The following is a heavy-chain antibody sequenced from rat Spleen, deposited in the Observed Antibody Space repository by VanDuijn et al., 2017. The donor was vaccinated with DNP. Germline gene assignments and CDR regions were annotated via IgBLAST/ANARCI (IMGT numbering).Heavy chain of an antibody. V-gene: IGHV2-6*01. Sequence: QVQLKESGPGLVQPSQTLSLTCTVSGFSLTSNSVSWIRQPPGKGLEWIAAISSGGSTYYNSALKSRLSISRDTSKSQVFLKMNSLQTEDTAIYYCSRYGNSALDVWGQGTSVTVSS. J-gene: IGHJ4*01. CDR3: SRYGNSALDV. CDR1: GFSLTSNS. D-gene: IGHD1-11*01. CDR2: ISSGGST.